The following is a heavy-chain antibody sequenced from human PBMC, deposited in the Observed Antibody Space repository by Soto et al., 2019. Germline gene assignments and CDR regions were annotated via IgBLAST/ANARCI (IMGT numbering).Heavy chain of an antibody. CDR1: GYSFTSYW. CDR2: IYPGDSDT. Sequence: PGESLKISCKGSGYSFTSYWIGWVRQMPGKGLEWMGIIYPGDSDTRYSPSFQGQVTISADKSISTAYLQWSSLKASDTAMYYCARRSWSGYRASYYYGMDVWGHGTTVTVSS. D-gene: IGHD3-3*01. V-gene: IGHV5-51*01. J-gene: IGHJ6*02. CDR3: ARRSWSGYRASYYYGMDV.